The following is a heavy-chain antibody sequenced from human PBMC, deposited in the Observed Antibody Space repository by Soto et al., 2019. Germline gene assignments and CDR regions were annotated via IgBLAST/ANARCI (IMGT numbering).Heavy chain of an antibody. Sequence: AQLLESGGGLVQPGGSLRLSCAASGFTLSIYAMSWVRQAPGKGLEWVSGIGGGGDDTNYADSVQGRFIISRDNSKSTLSRQMNGLSAEDTSGYDCAKDRMNHNSVWDPFDIWGQGPMVTFSS. V-gene: IGHV3-23*01. CDR3: AKDRMNHNSVWDPFDI. CDR1: GFTLSIYA. D-gene: IGHD2-15*01. J-gene: IGHJ3*02. CDR2: IGGGGDDT.